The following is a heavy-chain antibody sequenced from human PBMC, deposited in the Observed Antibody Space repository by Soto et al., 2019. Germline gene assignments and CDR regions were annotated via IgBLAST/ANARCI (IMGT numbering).Heavy chain of an antibody. Sequence: GGSLRLSCAASGFTFSSYGMHWVRQAPGKGLEWVAVISYDGSNKYYADSVKGRFTISRDNSKNTLYLQMNSLRAEDTAVYYCAKVKWLRSPRPTFFLYMDVWGKGTTVTVSS. CDR2: ISYDGSNK. D-gene: IGHD5-12*01. V-gene: IGHV3-30*18. CDR1: GFTFSSYG. CDR3: AKVKWLRSPRPTFFLYMDV. J-gene: IGHJ6*03.